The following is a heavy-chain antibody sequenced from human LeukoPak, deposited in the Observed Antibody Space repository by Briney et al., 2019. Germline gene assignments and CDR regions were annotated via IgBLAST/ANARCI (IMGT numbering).Heavy chain of an antibody. CDR2: ISNSGST. J-gene: IGHJ6*02. V-gene: IGHV4-59*01. CDR1: GGSISSYY. Sequence: SETLSLTFTVSGGSISSYYWTWIRPPPGKGLEWIDYISNSGSTNYNPSLKSRVTISVDTSKNQFSLKLSSVTAADTAVYYCARAMTTGGMDVWGQGTTVTVSS. CDR3: ARAMTTGGMDV. D-gene: IGHD4-17*01.